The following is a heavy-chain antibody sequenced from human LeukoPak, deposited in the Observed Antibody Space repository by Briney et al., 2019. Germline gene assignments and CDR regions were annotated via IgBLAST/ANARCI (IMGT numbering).Heavy chain of an antibody. J-gene: IGHJ4*02. CDR1: GGSISSYY. CDR3: ARERYCSSTSCYQTFDY. V-gene: IGHV4-4*07. Sequence: PSETLSLTCTVSGGSISSYYWSWIRQPAGKGLEWIGRIYTSGSTNYNPSLKSRVTMSVDTPKNQFSLKLSSVTAADTAVYYCARERYCSSTSCYQTFDYWGQGTLVTVSS. D-gene: IGHD2-2*01. CDR2: IYTSGST.